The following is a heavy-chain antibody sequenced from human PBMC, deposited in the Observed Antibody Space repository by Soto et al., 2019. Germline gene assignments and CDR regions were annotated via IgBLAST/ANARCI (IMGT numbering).Heavy chain of an antibody. Sequence: GGSLRLSCAASGYTFSDYYLSWIRQAPGKGLEWISYIDTSSTKIYYADSVRGRFTISRDNGKNSLFLEMNNLRVEDTAVYFCASHYDLWTGYLSPVDYWGRGTLVTVSS. D-gene: IGHD3-3*01. CDR2: IDTSSTKI. CDR3: ASHYDLWTGYLSPVDY. J-gene: IGHJ4*02. V-gene: IGHV3-11*01. CDR1: GYTFSDYY.